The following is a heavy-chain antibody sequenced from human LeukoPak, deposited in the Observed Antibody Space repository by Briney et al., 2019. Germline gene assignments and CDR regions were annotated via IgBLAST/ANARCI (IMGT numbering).Heavy chain of an antibody. CDR1: GFTFSNYV. D-gene: IGHD6-19*01. Sequence: GGSLRLSCAASGFTFSNYVMIWVRQAPRRGLEWVSTITGSGANTYYADSVTGRFTISRDNSKNTLYLQMNSLRAEDTAVYYCAKDISGWYGSFAFDIWGQGTMVTVSS. V-gene: IGHV3-23*01. CDR3: AKDISGWYGSFAFDI. J-gene: IGHJ3*02. CDR2: ITGSGANT.